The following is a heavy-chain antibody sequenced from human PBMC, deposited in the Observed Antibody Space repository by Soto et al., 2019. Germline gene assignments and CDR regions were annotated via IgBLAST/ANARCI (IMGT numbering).Heavy chain of an antibody. CDR2: IYHSGST. Sequence: SQTLSLTCAVSGGSISSGGYSWSWIRQPPGKGLEWIGYIYHSGSTYYNPSLKSRVTISVDESTSTAYMELSSLRSEDTAVYYCARDGPGGIDNWFDPWGQGTLVTVSS. CDR3: ARDGPGGIDNWFDP. V-gene: IGHV4-30-2*01. D-gene: IGHD2-8*02. CDR1: GGSISSGGYS. J-gene: IGHJ5*02.